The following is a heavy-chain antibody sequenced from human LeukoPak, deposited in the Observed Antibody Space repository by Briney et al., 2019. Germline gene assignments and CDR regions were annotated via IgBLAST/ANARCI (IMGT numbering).Heavy chain of an antibody. CDR3: ARGDGGTMFQGVIITSFDY. Sequence: ASVKVSCKASGYTFTSYGISWVRQAPGQGLEWMGWISAYNGNTNYAQKLQGRVTMTTDTSTSTAYMELRSLRSDDTAVYYCARGDGGTMFQGVIITSFDYWGQGTLVTVSS. CDR2: ISAYNGNT. J-gene: IGHJ4*02. V-gene: IGHV1-18*01. D-gene: IGHD3-10*01. CDR1: GYTFTSYG.